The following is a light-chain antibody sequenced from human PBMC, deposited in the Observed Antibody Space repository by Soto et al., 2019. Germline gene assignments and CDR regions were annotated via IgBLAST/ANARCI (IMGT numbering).Light chain of an antibody. CDR3: QQYYNSIT. V-gene: IGKV4-1*01. J-gene: IGKJ5*01. CDR1: QTLLYSSNNKNY. CDR2: WAS. Sequence: DIVMTQSPDSLAVSLGERATINCKSSQTLLYSSNNKNYLAWYQQKPGQPPRLLISWASTRESGVPDRFSGSGSGTDFTLSISSLQAEDVAVYYCQQYYNSITFGQGTRLEIK.